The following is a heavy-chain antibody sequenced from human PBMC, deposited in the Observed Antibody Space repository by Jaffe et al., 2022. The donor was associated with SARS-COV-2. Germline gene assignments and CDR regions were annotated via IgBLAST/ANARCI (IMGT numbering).Heavy chain of an antibody. J-gene: IGHJ4*02. V-gene: IGHV3-48*02. CDR2: ISSSSGII. D-gene: IGHD5-18*01. CDR3: AIQKRGYSYGYFDY. Sequence: EVQLVESGGGLVQPGGSLRLSCAASGFTFSSYSMNWVRQAPGKGLEWVSYISSSSGIIYYADSVKGRFTISRDNAKNSLYLQMNSLRDEDTAVYYCAIQKRGYSYGYFDYWGQGTLVTVSS. CDR1: GFTFSSYS.